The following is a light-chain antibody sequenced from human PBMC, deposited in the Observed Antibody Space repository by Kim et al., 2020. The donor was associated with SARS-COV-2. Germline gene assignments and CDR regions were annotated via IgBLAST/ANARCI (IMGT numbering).Light chain of an antibody. Sequence: IVMTQSPAILSVSPGERATLSCRARQSVSSNLAWYQKKPGQGLRLLIYGASTRATGIPARFSGSGSGTEFTLTISRLQSEDFAVYYCQQYNDWLSFGQGTKLEI. V-gene: IGKV3-15*01. J-gene: IGKJ2*01. CDR1: QSVSSN. CDR2: GAS. CDR3: QQYNDWLS.